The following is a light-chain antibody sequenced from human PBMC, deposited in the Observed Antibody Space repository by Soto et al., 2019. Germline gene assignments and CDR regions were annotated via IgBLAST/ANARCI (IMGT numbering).Light chain of an antibody. CDR1: QSISSC. J-gene: IGKJ4*01. V-gene: IGKV1-5*01. CDR3: QQYNTSSSLT. Sequence: DIQMTQSPSTLSASVGDRVTITCRASQSISSCLAWYQHKLGRAPRLLIYDASSLESGVPSRFSGSGYGTEFTLTISSLQPDDFATYYCQQYNTSSSLTFGGGTKVEIK. CDR2: DAS.